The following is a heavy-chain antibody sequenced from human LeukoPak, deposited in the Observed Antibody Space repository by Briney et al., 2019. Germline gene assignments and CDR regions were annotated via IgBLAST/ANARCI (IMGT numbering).Heavy chain of an antibody. D-gene: IGHD1-1*01. J-gene: IGHJ6*02. Sequence: GRSLRLSCAASGFTFSSYGMHWVRQAPGKGLEWVAVIWYDGSNKYYADSVRGRFTISRDSAKNTLFLQMSNLRAEDTAVYYCVRSQYNGAEMDVWGQGTAVTVSS. CDR1: GFTFSSYG. CDR2: IWYDGSNK. V-gene: IGHV3-33*01. CDR3: VRSQYNGAEMDV.